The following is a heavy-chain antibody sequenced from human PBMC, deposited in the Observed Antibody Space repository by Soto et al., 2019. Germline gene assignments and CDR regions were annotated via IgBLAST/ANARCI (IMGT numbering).Heavy chain of an antibody. J-gene: IGHJ4*02. CDR3: GRDNMIQLWPPSSVDS. CDR2: ISYDGTSK. CDR1: GXSFSSYS. V-gene: IGHV3-30*04. D-gene: IGHD5-18*01. Sequence: GSLRLSCKGSGXSFSSYSIHWVRQAPGRGLEWVAVISYDGTSKYYGESVRGRFNISRDDSKNTVYLQMNSLSGEQPANYYCGRDNMIQLWPPSSVDSWGQGALGTVS.